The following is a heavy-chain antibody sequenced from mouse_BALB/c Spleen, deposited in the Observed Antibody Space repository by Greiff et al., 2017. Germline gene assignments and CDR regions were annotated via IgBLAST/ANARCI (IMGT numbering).Heavy chain of an antibody. CDR3: ARPTTATPRSYAMDY. V-gene: IGHV1S137*01. CDR1: GYTFTDYA. CDR2: ISTYYGDA. D-gene: IGHD1-2*01. J-gene: IGHJ4*01. Sequence: VQLKESGAELVRPGVSVKISCKGSGYTFTDYAMHWVKQSHAKSLEWIGVISTYYGDASYNQKFKGKATMTVDKSSSTAYMELARLTSEDSAIYYCARPTTATPRSYAMDYWGQGTPVTVSS.